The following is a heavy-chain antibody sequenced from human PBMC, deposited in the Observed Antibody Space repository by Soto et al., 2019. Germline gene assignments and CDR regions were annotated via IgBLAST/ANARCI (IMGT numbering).Heavy chain of an antibody. CDR2: INGGSGNT. V-gene: IGHV1-3*01. CDR3: ARVPPWGNSAGDYYIQHYDS. J-gene: IGHJ4*02. CDR1: GFTFTSYA. D-gene: IGHD3-10*01. Sequence: ASVKLSCKCSGFTFTSYAIHWLRQAPGQRPQRMGWINGGSGNTKYSQDFQGRVTFTRDTFATTAYLELSSLRSEDTAVYYCARVPPWGNSAGDYYIQHYDSWGTGTPVTVSS.